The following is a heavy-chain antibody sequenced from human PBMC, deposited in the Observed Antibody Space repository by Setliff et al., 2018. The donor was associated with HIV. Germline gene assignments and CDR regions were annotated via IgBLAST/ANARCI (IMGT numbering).Heavy chain of an antibody. V-gene: IGHV4-4*07. CDR1: GGSMNDYY. CDR3: ARGFDYAQRPPLYYFDY. CDR2: ISSSGIS. J-gene: IGHJ4*02. D-gene: IGHD2-2*01. Sequence: SETLSLTCTVSGGSMNDYYWSWVRQPAGKTLEWLGRISSSGISTYNFSLRSRVTMSIDTSNNQFSLTLNSVTAADTAVYYCARGFDYAQRPPLYYFDYWGQGTLVTVSS.